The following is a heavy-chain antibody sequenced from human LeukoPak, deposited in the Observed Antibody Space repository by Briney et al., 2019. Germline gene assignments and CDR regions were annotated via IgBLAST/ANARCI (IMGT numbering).Heavy chain of an antibody. V-gene: IGHV3-30*02. CDR2: ITGDGKIK. J-gene: IGHJ4*02. CDR3: AKERLYSGSSFSY. Sequence: GSLRLSRAASGFTLSDYAMDWVRRAPGKGLGWVTFITGDGKIKFHADSVKGRFSVSRDNSKSTQYLQMTSLRPEDTAVYYCAKERLYSGSSFSYWGQGTLVTVSS. D-gene: IGHD1-26*01. CDR1: GFTLSDYA.